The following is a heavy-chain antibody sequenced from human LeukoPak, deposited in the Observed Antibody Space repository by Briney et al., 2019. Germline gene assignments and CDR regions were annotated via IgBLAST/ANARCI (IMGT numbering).Heavy chain of an antibody. CDR1: GYNFTNYW. CDR2: IYPGDSDT. D-gene: IGHD1-1*01. Sequence: GESLKISCKGSGYNFTNYWIGLVRQMSGKGLEWMGIIYPGDSDTRYSPSFQGQVTISADKSISTAYLQWSSLEASDTAMYYCARRRTGSSLDFDYWGQGTLVTVSS. J-gene: IGHJ4*02. V-gene: IGHV5-51*01. CDR3: ARRRTGSSLDFDY.